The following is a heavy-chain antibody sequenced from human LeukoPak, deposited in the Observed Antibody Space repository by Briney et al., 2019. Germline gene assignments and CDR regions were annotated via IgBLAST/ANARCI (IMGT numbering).Heavy chain of an antibody. V-gene: IGHV1-46*01. CDR2: INPSGGST. D-gene: IGHD5-24*01. Sequence: ASVKVSCKASGYTFTSYYMHWVRQAPGQGLEWMGIINPSGGSTSYAQKFQGRVTMTRDTSTSTVYMELSSLRSEDTVVYYCARDPSRDGSINGMDVWGQGTTVTVSS. J-gene: IGHJ6*02. CDR1: GYTFTSYY. CDR3: ARDPSRDGSINGMDV.